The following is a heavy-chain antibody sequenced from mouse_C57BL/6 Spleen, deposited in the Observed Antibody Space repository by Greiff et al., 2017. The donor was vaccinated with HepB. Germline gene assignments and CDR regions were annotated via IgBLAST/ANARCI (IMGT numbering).Heavy chain of an antibody. Sequence: EVQGVESGGDLVKPGGSLKLSCAASGFTFSSYGMSWVRQTPDKRLEWVATISSGGSYTYYPDSVKGRFTISRDNAKNTLYLQMSSLKSEDTAMYYCARSPYSNYVYYAMDYWGQGTSVTVSS. V-gene: IGHV5-6*01. CDR2: ISSGGSYT. J-gene: IGHJ4*01. CDR1: GFTFSSYG. CDR3: ARSPYSNYVYYAMDY. D-gene: IGHD2-5*01.